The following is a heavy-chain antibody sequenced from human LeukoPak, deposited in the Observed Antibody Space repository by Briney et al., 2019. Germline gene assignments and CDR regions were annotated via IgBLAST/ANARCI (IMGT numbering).Heavy chain of an antibody. CDR3: ARGLIPGYSRPHWFNP. Sequence: ASVKVSCKASGYIFTSYNMNWVRQAPGQGLEWMGWISAYNGNTNYAQKLQGRVTMTTDTSTSTAYMELRSLRSDDTAVYYCARGLIPGYSRPHWFNPWGQGTLVTVSS. V-gene: IGHV1-18*04. CDR1: GYIFTSYN. D-gene: IGHD6-13*01. CDR2: ISAYNGNT. J-gene: IGHJ5*02.